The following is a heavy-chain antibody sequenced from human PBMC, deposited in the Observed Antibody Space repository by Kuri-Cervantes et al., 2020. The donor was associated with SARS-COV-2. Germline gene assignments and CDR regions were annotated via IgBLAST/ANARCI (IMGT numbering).Heavy chain of an antibody. CDR1: GYTFTSYG. D-gene: IGHD3-22*01. V-gene: IGHV1-18*01. Sequence: ASVKVSCKASGYTFTSYGISWVRQAPGQGLEWMGWISAYNGNTNYAQKLQGRVTMTTDTSTSTAYMELRSLRSDDTAVYYCASHTELYYYDSSGYTPRYFQHWGQGTLVTVSS. J-gene: IGHJ1*01. CDR3: ASHTELYYYDSSGYTPRYFQH. CDR2: ISAYNGNT.